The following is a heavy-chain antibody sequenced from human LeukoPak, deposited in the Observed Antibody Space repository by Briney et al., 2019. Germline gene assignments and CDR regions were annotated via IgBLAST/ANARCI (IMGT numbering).Heavy chain of an antibody. CDR3: ARVWTEYFDY. J-gene: IGHJ4*02. CDR2: INHSGST. Sequence: SETLSLTCAAYGGSFSGYYWSWIRQPPGKGLEWIGEINHSGSTSYNPSLKSRVTISVDTSKNQSSLKLSSVTAADTAVYYCARVWTEYFDYWGQGTLVTVSS. CDR1: GGSFSGYY. V-gene: IGHV4-34*01. D-gene: IGHD1-1*01.